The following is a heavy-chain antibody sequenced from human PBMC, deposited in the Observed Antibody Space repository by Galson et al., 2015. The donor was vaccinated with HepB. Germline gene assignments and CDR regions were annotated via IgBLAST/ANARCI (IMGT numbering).Heavy chain of an antibody. CDR1: GFTFSSYG. J-gene: IGHJ3*02. V-gene: IGHV3-30*18. D-gene: IGHD6-19*01. CDR3: AKDLYSSGWYGDAFDI. Sequence: SLRLSCAASGFTFSSYGMHWVRQAPGKGLEWVAVISYDGSNKYYADSVKGRFTISRDNSKNTLYLQMNSLRAEDTAAYYCAKDLYSSGWYGDAFDIWGQGTIVTVSS. CDR2: ISYDGSNK.